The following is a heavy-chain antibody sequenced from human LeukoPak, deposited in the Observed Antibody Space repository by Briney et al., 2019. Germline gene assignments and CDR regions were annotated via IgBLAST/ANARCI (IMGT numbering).Heavy chain of an antibody. CDR2: IWSDGTNK. D-gene: IGHD4-17*01. CDR3: ARDNYGDYTIDY. J-gene: IGHJ4*02. V-gene: IGHV3-33*01. CDR1: GFTFSTFG. Sequence: GGSLRLSCAASGFTFSTFGMHWVRQAPGKGLEWVAVIWSDGTNKYYGDSVKGRFTISRDNSQNSLFLQMNSLRAEDTAVYCCARDNYGDYTIDYWGQGTLVAVSS.